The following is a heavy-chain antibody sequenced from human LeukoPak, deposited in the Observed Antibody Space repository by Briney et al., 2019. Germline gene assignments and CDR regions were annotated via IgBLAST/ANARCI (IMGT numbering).Heavy chain of an antibody. J-gene: IGHJ4*02. CDR1: GFTVSHNY. D-gene: IGHD5-12*01. V-gene: IGHV3-66*01. CDR2: IYSGGST. Sequence: PGGSLRLSCAASGFTVSHNYMSLVRQAPGKGLEWVSVIYSGGSTNYADSVKGRFTISRDNSKNTLYLQMNSLRDEDTAVYYCARDLSGPLDYWGQGTLVTVSS. CDR3: ARDLSGPLDY.